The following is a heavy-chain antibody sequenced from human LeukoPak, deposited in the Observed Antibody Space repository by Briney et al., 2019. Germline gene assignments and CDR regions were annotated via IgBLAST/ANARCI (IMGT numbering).Heavy chain of an antibody. D-gene: IGHD4-17*01. CDR2: IKSKTDGGTT. CDR1: GFTFSNAW. J-gene: IGHJ4*02. V-gene: IGHV3-15*01. CDR3: TTDYGDYVGMTN. Sequence: GGSLRLSCAASGFTFSNAWMSWVRQAPGKGLEWVGRIKSKTDGGTTDYAAPVKGRFTISRDDSKNTLYLQMNSLKTEDTAVYYCTTDYGDYVGMTNWGQGTLVTVFS.